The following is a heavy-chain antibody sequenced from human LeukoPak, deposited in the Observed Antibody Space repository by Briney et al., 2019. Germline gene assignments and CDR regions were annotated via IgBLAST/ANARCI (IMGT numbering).Heavy chain of an antibody. J-gene: IGHJ5*02. Sequence: ASVKVSCKASGYTFTGYYMHWVRQAPGQGLEWMGWISAYNGNTNYAQKLQGRVTMTTDTSTSTAYMELRSLRPEDTAVYYCARDGSGTYWAYYNWFDPWGQGTLVTVSS. D-gene: IGHD3-10*01. CDR3: ARDGSGTYWAYYNWFDP. CDR2: ISAYNGNT. V-gene: IGHV1-18*04. CDR1: GYTFTGYY.